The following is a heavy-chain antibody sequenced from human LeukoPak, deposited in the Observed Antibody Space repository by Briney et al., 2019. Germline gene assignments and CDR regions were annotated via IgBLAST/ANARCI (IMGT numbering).Heavy chain of an antibody. Sequence: KPSETLSLTCAVYGGSFSGYYWSWIRQPPGKGLEWIGYIYYSGSTNYNPSLKSRVTISVDTSKNQFSLKLSSVTAADTAVYYCARGDHGYSSSNPLYYWGQGTLVTVSS. CDR2: IYYSGST. J-gene: IGHJ4*02. D-gene: IGHD6-13*01. CDR3: ARGDHGYSSSNPLYY. CDR1: GGSFSGYY. V-gene: IGHV4-59*01.